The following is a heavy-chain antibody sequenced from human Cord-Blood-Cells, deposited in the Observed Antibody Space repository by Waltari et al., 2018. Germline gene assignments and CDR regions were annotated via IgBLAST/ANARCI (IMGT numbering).Heavy chain of an antibody. CDR3: ARRPSGYCSGGSCYFDY. CDR2: IDPGDSDT. Sequence: EVQLVQSGAEVKKPGESLKISCKGSGYSFTSYWIGWVRQMPGKGLEWMGIIDPGDSDTRYSPSFQGQVTISADKSISTAYLQGSSLKASDTAMYYCARRPSGYCSGGSCYFDYWGQGTLVTVSS. D-gene: IGHD2-15*01. J-gene: IGHJ4*02. V-gene: IGHV5-51*01. CDR1: GYSFTSYW.